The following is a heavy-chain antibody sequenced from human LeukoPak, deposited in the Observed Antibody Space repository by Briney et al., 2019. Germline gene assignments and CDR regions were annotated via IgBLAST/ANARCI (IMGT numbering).Heavy chain of an antibody. CDR2: LYYNGSA. J-gene: IGHJ5*02. Sequence: SETLSLTCSVSGVSMRGYDWSWIRQSPGKGLEWIGYLYYNGSANYNPSLKSRVTISVDSSKNHFSLKVTSVTATDTAVYYCARHYDFCSGPAFFDPWGQGTLVTVSS. CDR1: GVSMRGYD. D-gene: IGHD3-3*01. CDR3: ARHYDFCSGPAFFDP. V-gene: IGHV4-59*08.